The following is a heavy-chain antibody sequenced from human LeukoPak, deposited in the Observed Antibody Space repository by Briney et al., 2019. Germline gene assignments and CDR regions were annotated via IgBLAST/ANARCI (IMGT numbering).Heavy chain of an antibody. D-gene: IGHD5-18*01. V-gene: IGHV1-18*01. CDR3: ARRDTAMATGGAFDI. Sequence: ASVKVSCKASGYTFTSYGISWVRQAPGQGLEWMGWISAYNGNTNYAQKLQGRVTMTTDTSTSTAYMELRSLRSDDTAMYYCARRDTAMATGGAFDIWGQGTMVTVSS. CDR2: ISAYNGNT. CDR1: GYTFTSYG. J-gene: IGHJ3*02.